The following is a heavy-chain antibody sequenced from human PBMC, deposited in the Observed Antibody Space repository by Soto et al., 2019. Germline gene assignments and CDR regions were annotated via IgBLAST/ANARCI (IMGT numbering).Heavy chain of an antibody. Sequence: QLQLQESGPGLVKPSETLSLTCTVSGGSISSSSYYWGWIRQPPGKGLEWIGSIYYSGSTYYNPSLKSRVTISVDTSKNQFSLKLSSVTAAYTAVYYCARQVAATRDWFDPWGQGTLVTVSS. J-gene: IGHJ5*02. CDR1: GGSISSSSYY. D-gene: IGHD2-15*01. V-gene: IGHV4-39*01. CDR3: ARQVAATRDWFDP. CDR2: IYYSGST.